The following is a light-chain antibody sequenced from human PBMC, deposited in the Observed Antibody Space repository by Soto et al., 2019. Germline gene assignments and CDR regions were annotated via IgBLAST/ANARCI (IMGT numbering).Light chain of an antibody. V-gene: IGKV1-39*01. CDR1: QSINKY. CDR2: TAS. CDR3: QQSYSIPLT. J-gene: IGKJ3*01. Sequence: DIQMTQSPSSLSASVGDRVTITCRASQSINKYLNWYQQKPGKAPKTLSYTASSLQSGVPSRCSSHGSLTHFTLTISSLQPEDFAAYCCQQSYSIPLTFGPGTKVHVK.